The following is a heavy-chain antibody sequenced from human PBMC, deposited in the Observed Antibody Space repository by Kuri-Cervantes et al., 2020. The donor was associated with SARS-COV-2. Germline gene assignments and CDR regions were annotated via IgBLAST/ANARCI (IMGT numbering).Heavy chain of an antibody. CDR1: GYTFTGYY. V-gene: IGHV1-2*02. Sequence: ASVKVSCKASGYTFTGYYMHWVRQAPGQGLEWMGWINPNSGGTNYAQKFQGRVTMTRDTSISAAYMELSRLRSEDTAVYYCASHCSGGSCYSTHYYYGMDVWGQGTTVTVSS. J-gene: IGHJ6*02. CDR3: ASHCSGGSCYSTHYYYGMDV. CDR2: INPNSGGT. D-gene: IGHD2-15*01.